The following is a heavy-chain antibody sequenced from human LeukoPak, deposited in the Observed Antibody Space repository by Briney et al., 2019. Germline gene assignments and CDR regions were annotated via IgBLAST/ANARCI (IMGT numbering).Heavy chain of an antibody. V-gene: IGHV1-69*06. CDR3: IVVPAADITMVRGVTDDAFDI. D-gene: IGHD3-10*01. CDR1: GGTFSSYA. J-gene: IGHJ3*02. CDR2: IIPIFGTA. Sequence: ASVKVSCKASGGTFSSYAISWVRQAPGQGLEWMGGIIPIFGTANYAQKFQGRVTITADKSTSTAYMELSSLRSEDTAVYYCIVVPAADITMVRGVTDDAFDIWGQGTMVTVSS.